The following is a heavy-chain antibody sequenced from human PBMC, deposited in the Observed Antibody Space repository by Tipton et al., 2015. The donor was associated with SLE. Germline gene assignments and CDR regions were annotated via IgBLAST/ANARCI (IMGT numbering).Heavy chain of an antibody. CDR1: GGSFTMYY. J-gene: IGHJ2*01. D-gene: IGHD4-17*01. CDR2: INHSGST. Sequence: TLSLTCAVSGGSFTMYYWSWIRQSPGKGLEWIGEINHSGSTNYNPSLKARVTLSADTSKNQVSLKLGSVTAADTAVYYCASPHGDSDFDLWGRGTLVTVSS. V-gene: IGHV4-34*01. CDR3: ASPHGDSDFDL.